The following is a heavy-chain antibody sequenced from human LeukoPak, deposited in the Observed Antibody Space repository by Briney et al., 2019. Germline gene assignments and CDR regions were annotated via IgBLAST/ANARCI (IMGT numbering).Heavy chain of an antibody. CDR3: ARTRDSDMYYFDS. V-gene: IGHV4-28*01. D-gene: IGHD5-24*01. J-gene: IGHJ4*02. Sequence: SDTLSLTCVVSGYSISSSKWWGWIRQPPGKGLEWIGYIYYSGSTYYNPSLKTRVTMSVDTSKNQFSLKLTSVTAVDTAIYYCARTRDSDMYYFDSWGQGILVTVS. CDR2: IYYSGST. CDR1: GYSISSSKW.